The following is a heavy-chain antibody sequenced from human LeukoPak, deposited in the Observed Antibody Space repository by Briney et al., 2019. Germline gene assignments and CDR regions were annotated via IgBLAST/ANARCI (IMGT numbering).Heavy chain of an antibody. CDR1: GGSISSSSYY. Sequence: SETLSLTCTVSGGSISSSSYYWGWIRQPPGKGLEWIGSIYYSGSTYYNPSLKSRVTISVDTSKNQFSLKLSSVTAADTAVYYCARLSGSNSHYYYGMDVWGQGTTVTVSS. CDR3: ARLSGSNSHYYYGMDV. D-gene: IGHD2-15*01. J-gene: IGHJ6*02. V-gene: IGHV4-39*07. CDR2: IYYSGST.